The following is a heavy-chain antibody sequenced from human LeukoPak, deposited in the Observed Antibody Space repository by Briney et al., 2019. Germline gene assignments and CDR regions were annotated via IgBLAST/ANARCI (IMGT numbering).Heavy chain of an antibody. V-gene: IGHV3-53*01. CDR1: GFNVGIEY. CDR3: AGGPAGRHY. CDR2: LYTDHTT. D-gene: IGHD3-16*01. Sequence: GGSLRLSCAASGFNVGIEYMSWARQAPGKGLEWISILYTDHTTDYADSVRGRFTISRDTSKNTVYFQMNSLRAEDTAVYYCAGGPAGRHYWGQGTLVTVSS. J-gene: IGHJ4*02.